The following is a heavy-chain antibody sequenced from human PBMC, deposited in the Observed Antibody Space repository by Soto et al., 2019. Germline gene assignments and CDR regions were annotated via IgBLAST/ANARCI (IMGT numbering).Heavy chain of an antibody. D-gene: IGHD2-15*01. CDR3: ATLDTAEIQTAAY. Sequence: TGGSLRLSCEGSGFTFRSYGMHWVRQAPGKGLEWVALILYDSSNEFYTDSVKGRFTISRDNSKNTLYLQMNRLRVEDTTVYYCATLDTAEIQTAAYWGQGTLVTVSS. CDR1: GFTFRSYG. J-gene: IGHJ4*02. CDR2: ILYDSSNE. V-gene: IGHV3-30*02.